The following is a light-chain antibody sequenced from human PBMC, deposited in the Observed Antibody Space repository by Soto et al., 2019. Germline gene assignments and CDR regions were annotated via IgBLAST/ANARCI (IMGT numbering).Light chain of an antibody. CDR3: QQYGSSRT. CDR2: GAS. J-gene: IGKJ1*01. Sequence: EIVLTQSPGTLSLSPGERATLSYRASQTDSSSYLAWYQQKPGQAPRLLIYGASSRATGIPDRFSGSGSGTDFTLTISRLEPEDFAVYYCQQYGSSRTFGQGTKVDIK. CDR1: QTDSSSY. V-gene: IGKV3-20*01.